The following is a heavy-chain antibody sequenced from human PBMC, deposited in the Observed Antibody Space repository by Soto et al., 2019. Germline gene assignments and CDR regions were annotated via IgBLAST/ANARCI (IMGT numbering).Heavy chain of an antibody. J-gene: IGHJ4*02. V-gene: IGHV4-30-4*01. CDR3: ARGRTLPSFDY. CDR1: GDSISSGDYY. CDR2: IYYSGRT. Sequence: SETLSLTCTVSGDSISSGDYYWSWIRQPPGKGLEWIGYIYYSGRTYYNPSLKSRLTISLDTSKNHFSLKLSSVPAADTAVYYCARGRTLPSFDYWGLGTLVTVSS.